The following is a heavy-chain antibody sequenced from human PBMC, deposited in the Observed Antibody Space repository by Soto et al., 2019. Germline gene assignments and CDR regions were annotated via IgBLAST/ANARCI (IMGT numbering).Heavy chain of an antibody. CDR2: ISGSGDST. CDR3: AKGPFPGSGWLDS. J-gene: IGHJ5*01. D-gene: IGHD6-19*01. CDR1: GFTFSSYA. Sequence: EVQLLESGGGLVQPGGSLRLSCAASGFTFSSYAMSWVRQAPGKGLEWVSVISGSGDSTYYADSVKGRFAISRDNSKNTLYLQMNSLRAEDTPVYYCAKGPFPGSGWLDSWGQGTLVTVSS. V-gene: IGHV3-23*01.